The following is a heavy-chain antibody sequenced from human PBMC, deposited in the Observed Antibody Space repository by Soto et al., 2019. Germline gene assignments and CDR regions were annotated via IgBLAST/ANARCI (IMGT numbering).Heavy chain of an antibody. CDR1: GLTLSSYA. D-gene: IGHD5-12*01. CDR3: ARELNIVATHSDY. J-gene: IGHJ4*02. Sequence: WGSLGLCCAGSGLTLSSYAMSCVRQAPGKGLEWVSAISGSGGSTYYADSVKGRFTISRDNSKNTLYLQMNSLRAEDTAVYYCARELNIVATHSDYWGQGTLVTVSS. CDR2: ISGSGGST. V-gene: IGHV3-23*01.